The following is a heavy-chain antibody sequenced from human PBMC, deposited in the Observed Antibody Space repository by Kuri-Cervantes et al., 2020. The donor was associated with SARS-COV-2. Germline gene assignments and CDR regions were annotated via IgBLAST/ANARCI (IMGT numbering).Heavy chain of an antibody. CDR2: INDSGST. CDR3: ARDCSSPYKYYYYYMDV. J-gene: IGHJ6*03. CDR1: GGSFSGYY. Sequence: ESLKISCAADGGSFSGYYWSWIRQPPGKGLEWIGEINDSGSTNYNPSLKSRVTISVDTSKNHFSLKLSSVTAADTAVYYCARDCSSPYKYYYYYMDVWGKGTTVTVSS. D-gene: IGHD2-15*01. V-gene: IGHV4-34*01.